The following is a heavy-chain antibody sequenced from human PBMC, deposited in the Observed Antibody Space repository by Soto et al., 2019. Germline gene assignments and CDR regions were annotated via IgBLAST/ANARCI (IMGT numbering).Heavy chain of an antibody. CDR3: ARELDGTSQIDN. CDR2: ISSSSSNI. V-gene: IGHV3-21*01. Sequence: GGSLRLSCAASGFTFSSYNMNWVRQAPGKGLEWVSSISSSSSNIYYGDSVKGRFTISRDNAKSSLYLQMNSLRAEDSAMYYCARELDGTSQIDNWGQGTLVTVSS. D-gene: IGHD2-2*01. J-gene: IGHJ4*02. CDR1: GFTFSSYN.